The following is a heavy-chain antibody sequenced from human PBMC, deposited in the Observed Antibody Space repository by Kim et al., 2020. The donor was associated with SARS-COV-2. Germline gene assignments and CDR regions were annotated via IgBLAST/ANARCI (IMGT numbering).Heavy chain of an antibody. J-gene: IGHJ3*02. CDR2: INPNSGGT. D-gene: IGHD3-10*01. V-gene: IGHV1-2*02. CDR3: ARGYYGSGSYYSDAFDI. CDR1: GYTFTGYY. Sequence: ASVKVSCKASGYTFTGYYMHWVRQAPGQGLEWMGWINPNSGGTNYAQKFQGRVTMTRDTSISTAYMELSRLRSDDTAVYYCARGYYGSGSYYSDAFDIWGQGTMVTVSS.